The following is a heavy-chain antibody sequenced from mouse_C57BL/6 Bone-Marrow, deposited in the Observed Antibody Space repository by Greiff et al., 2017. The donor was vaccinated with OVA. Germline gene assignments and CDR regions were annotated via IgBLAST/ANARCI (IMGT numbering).Heavy chain of an antibody. V-gene: IGHV1-52*01. CDR1: GYTFTSYW. CDR2: IDPSDSET. Sequence: VQLQQPGAELVRPGSSVKLSCKASGYTFTSYWMHWVKQRPVQGLEWIGNIDPSDSETHYNQKVKDKVTLTVDKTYSTPYMQLSSLTSEDSAVDYCARCGFLLLYIDYWGQGTSLTVSS. J-gene: IGHJ2*02. CDR3: ARCGFLLLYIDY. D-gene: IGHD1-1*01.